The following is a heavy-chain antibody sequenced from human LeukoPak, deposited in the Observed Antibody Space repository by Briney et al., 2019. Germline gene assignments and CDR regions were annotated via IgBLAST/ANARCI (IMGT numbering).Heavy chain of an antibody. D-gene: IGHD6-13*01. J-gene: IGHJ4*02. CDR1: GFTFSSYS. Sequence: EGSLRLSCAASGFTFSSYSMNWVRQAPGKGLEWVSSISSSSSYIYYADSVKGRFTISRDNAKNSLYLQMNSLRAEDTAVYYCASMYSSTEYYFDYWGQGTLVTVSS. CDR2: ISSSSSYI. V-gene: IGHV3-21*01. CDR3: ASMYSSTEYYFDY.